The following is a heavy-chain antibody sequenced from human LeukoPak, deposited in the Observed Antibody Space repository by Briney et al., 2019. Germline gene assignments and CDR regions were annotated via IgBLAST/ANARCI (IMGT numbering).Heavy chain of an antibody. V-gene: IGHV4-59*01. D-gene: IGHD3-22*01. CDR2: IYYSGST. CDR3: ARGYGGYYSKDWYFDL. Sequence: PSETLSLTCTVSGGSISSYYWSWIRQPPGKGLEWIGYIYYSGSTNYNPSLKSRVTISVDTSKNQFSLKLSSVTAADTAVYYCARGYGGYYSKDWYFDLWGRGTLVTVSS. CDR1: GGSISSYY. J-gene: IGHJ2*01.